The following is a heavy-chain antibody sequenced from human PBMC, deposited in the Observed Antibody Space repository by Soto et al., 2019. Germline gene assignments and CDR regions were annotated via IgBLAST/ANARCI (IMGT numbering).Heavy chain of an antibody. Sequence: SGTLSLTCTVSGGSIRSYYWSWFRQPPGQGLEWIGYIYYSGSTNYNPSLKSRVTISVDTSKNQFSLKLSSVTAADTAVYYCARDRWVREGDKLYNYYGMDGWGQEATVTLAS. CDR2: IYYSGST. CDR1: GGSIRSYY. CDR3: ARDRWVREGDKLYNYYGMDG. D-gene: IGHD1-26*01. J-gene: IGHJ6*02. V-gene: IGHV4-59*01.